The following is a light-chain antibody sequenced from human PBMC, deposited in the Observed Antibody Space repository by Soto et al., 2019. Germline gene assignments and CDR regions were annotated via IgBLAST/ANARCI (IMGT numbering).Light chain of an antibody. CDR3: QSYDSSLSYWV. J-gene: IGLJ3*02. CDR1: SSNIGTHYD. CDR2: GNT. V-gene: IGLV1-40*01. Sequence: QSVLTQPPSVSGAPGQRVTISCTGSSSNIGTHYDVHWYQQLPGTAPKLLIYGNTNRPSGVPDRFSGSKSGTSASLAITGLQAEDEADYYCQSYDSSLSYWVFGGGTQLTVL.